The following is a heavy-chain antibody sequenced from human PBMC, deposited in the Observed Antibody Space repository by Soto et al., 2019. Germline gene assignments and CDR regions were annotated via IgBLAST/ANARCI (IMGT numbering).Heavy chain of an antibody. Sequence: SVKVSCKASGGTFSSNAISWVRQAPGQGLEWMGGTIPIFGTANYAQKFKGRVTITADESTSTAYMELSSLRSEDTAVEYCARDRGRYYASSGYYWLDDWGQGTLFTV. V-gene: IGHV1-69*13. J-gene: IGHJ5*02. D-gene: IGHD3-22*01. CDR3: ARDRGRYYASSGYYWLDD. CDR1: GGTFSSNA. CDR2: TIPIFGTA.